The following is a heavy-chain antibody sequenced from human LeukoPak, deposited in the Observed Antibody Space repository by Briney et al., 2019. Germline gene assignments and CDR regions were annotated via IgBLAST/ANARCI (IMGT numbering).Heavy chain of an antibody. CDR2: ISCYNGKT. Sequence: ASVKVSCKASGYTFTGYVINWVRQAPGLGLEWLGWISCYNGKTNYAQKVQDRVTMTTDTSTSTVYMQLRSLRSDDTAVYYCARDRGYRNVLVTADDAFNMWGQGTMVTVSS. D-gene: IGHD2-2*01. CDR1: GYTFTGYV. CDR3: ARDRGYRNVLVTADDAFNM. V-gene: IGHV1-18*01. J-gene: IGHJ3*02.